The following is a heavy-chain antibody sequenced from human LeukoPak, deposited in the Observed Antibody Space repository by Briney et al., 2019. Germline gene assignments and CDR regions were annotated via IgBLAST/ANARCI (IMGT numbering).Heavy chain of an antibody. D-gene: IGHD3-22*01. CDR2: IYPGDSGT. CDR1: GYSFTSYW. CDR3: ARWVVMPSTYFDY. Sequence: GESLKISCKGSGYSFTSYWIGWVRQMPGKGLEWMGIIYPGDSGTRYSPSFQGQVTISADKSISTAYLQWSSLKASDTAMYYCARWVVMPSTYFDYWGQGTLVTVSS. V-gene: IGHV5-51*01. J-gene: IGHJ4*02.